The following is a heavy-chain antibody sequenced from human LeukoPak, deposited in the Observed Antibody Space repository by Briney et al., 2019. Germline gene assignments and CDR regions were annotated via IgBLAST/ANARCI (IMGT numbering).Heavy chain of an antibody. CDR3: ARDPLLGDDAFDI. D-gene: IGHD3-16*01. Sequence: GGSLRLSCAASGFTFSSYSMNWVRQAPGKGLEWVSSISSSSSFTYYADSVKGRFTISRDNAKNSLYLQMNSLRAEDTAVYYCARDPLLGDDAFDIWGQGTMVTVSS. CDR1: GFTFSSYS. J-gene: IGHJ3*02. CDR2: ISSSSSFT. V-gene: IGHV3-21*01.